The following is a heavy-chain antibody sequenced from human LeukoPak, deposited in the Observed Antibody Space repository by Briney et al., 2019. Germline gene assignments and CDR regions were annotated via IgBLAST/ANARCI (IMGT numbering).Heavy chain of an antibody. CDR3: ARPTVVVVAATRWYFDL. CDR2: IYYSGST. D-gene: IGHD2-15*01. J-gene: IGHJ2*01. Sequence: SETLSLTCTVSGCSISSCSYFWGLIRQPPGKGLELIWNIYYSGSTHYNPSLKGRVTISVDTSKNQFSLKLSSVTAADTAVYYCARPTVVVVAATRWYFDLWGRGTLVTVSS. V-gene: IGHV4-39*01. CDR1: GCSISSCSYF.